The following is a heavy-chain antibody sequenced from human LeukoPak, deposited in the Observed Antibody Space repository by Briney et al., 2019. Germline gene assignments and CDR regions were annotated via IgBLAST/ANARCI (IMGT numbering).Heavy chain of an antibody. V-gene: IGHV3-23*01. CDR3: AKPRGATVTSYYSDY. J-gene: IGHJ4*02. CDR1: GFTFSNHA. Sequence: PGGSLRLSCAASGFTFSNHAMSWVRQAPGKGLEWVSLISGSGVRTYYADSVKGRFTISRDNSKNTLYLQMNSLRAEDTAVYYCAKPRGATVTSYYSDYWGQGTLVTVSS. CDR2: ISGSGVRT. D-gene: IGHD4-17*01.